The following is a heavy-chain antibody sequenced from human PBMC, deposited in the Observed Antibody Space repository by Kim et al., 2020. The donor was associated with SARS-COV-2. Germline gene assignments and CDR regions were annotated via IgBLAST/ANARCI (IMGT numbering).Heavy chain of an antibody. Sequence: GGSLRLSCAASGFTFSSYGMHWVRQAPGKGLEWVAVISYDGSNKYYADSVKGRFTISRDNSMNTLYLQMNSLRAEDTAVYYCAKDGWFGEILPCYFDYWG. CDR2: ISYDGSNK. D-gene: IGHD3-10*01. CDR1: GFTFSSYG. CDR3: AKDGWFGEILPCYFDY. V-gene: IGHV3-30*18. J-gene: IGHJ4*03.